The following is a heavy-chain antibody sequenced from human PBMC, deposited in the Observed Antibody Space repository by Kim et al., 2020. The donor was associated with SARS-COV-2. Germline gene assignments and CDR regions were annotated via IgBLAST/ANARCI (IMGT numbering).Heavy chain of an antibody. CDR1: GFTFSSYA. D-gene: IGHD3-10*01. CDR3: AKDLITMVRGVMAGGDY. J-gene: IGHJ4*02. V-gene: IGHV3-23*01. CDR2: ISGSGGST. Sequence: GGSLRLSCAASGFTFSSYAMSWVRQAPGKGLEWVSAISGSGGSTYYADSVKGRFTISRDNSKNTLYLQMNSLRAEDTAVYYCAKDLITMVRGVMAGGDYWGQGTLVTISS.